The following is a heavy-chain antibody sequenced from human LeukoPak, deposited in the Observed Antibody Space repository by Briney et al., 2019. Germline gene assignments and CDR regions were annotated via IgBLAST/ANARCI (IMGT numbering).Heavy chain of an antibody. CDR3: ARAHYDYVWGSYFYFDY. CDR2: IYTSGST. J-gene: IGHJ4*02. CDR1: GGSISSGSYY. V-gene: IGHV4-61*02. D-gene: IGHD3-16*01. Sequence: SETPSLTCTVSGGSISSGSYYWSWIRQPAGKGLEWIGRIYTSGSTNYNPSLKSRVTISVDTSKNQFSLKLSSVTAADTAVYYCARAHYDYVWGSYFYFDYWGQGTLVTVSS.